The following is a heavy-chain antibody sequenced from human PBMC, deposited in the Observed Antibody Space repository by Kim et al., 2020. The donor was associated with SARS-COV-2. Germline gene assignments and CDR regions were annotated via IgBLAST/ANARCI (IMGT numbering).Heavy chain of an antibody. CDR3: AKDREDLETYFTSSPNYFDS. V-gene: IGHV3-21*01. CDR2: ISSSSVYT. J-gene: IGHJ4*02. Sequence: GGSLRLSCAASGFTFSSYSMNWVRQAPGKGLEWVSSISSSSVYTYYADSVKGRFTISRDNAKNTLSLQMNNLRAEDTAVYYCAKDREDLETYFTSSPNYFDSWGQGTLVTVSS. D-gene: IGHD3-3*01. CDR1: GFTFSSYS.